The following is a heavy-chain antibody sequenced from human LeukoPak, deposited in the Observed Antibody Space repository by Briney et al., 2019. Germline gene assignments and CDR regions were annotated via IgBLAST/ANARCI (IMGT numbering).Heavy chain of an antibody. CDR2: ISPGGTA. V-gene: IGHV4-34*01. J-gene: IGHJ3*02. CDR1: SLNSYS. D-gene: IGHD2-2*01. CDR3: ARNGRYCSSRCSGDPFDM. Sequence: PPQTLSLTCAGSLNSYSWIWIRQAPGTGQEWIGGISPGGTANYNPSLKSRVTISVDTSNNQFSLRLSSVTAADTAMYYCARNGRYCSSRCSGDPFDMWRQGRVVTVSS.